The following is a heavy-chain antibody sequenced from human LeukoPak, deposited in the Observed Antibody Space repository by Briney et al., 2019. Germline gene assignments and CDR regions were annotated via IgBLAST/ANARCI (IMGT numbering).Heavy chain of an antibody. Sequence: SETLSLTCAVSGGSIPNYYWSCIRQPAGKGLEWIGRTSASGSTNYNPSLKSRVTMSADTSKNQFSLKLTSVTAADTAVYYCAREATMAVWGQGTLVTVSS. CDR1: GGSIPNYY. J-gene: IGHJ4*02. V-gene: IGHV4-4*07. CDR3: AREATMAV. D-gene: IGHD3-10*01. CDR2: TSASGST.